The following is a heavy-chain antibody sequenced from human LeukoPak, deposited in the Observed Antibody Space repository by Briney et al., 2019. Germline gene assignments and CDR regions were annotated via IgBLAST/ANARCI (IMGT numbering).Heavy chain of an antibody. CDR2: ISWNSGSI. CDR3: ARDNFSHYGDYVDY. J-gene: IGHJ4*02. CDR1: GFTFYDYA. V-gene: IGHV3-9*01. D-gene: IGHD4-17*01. Sequence: GGSLRLSCAASGFTFYDYAMHWVRHAPGKGLEWVSGISWNSGSIGYADSVKGRFTISRDNSKNTLYLQMNSLRAEDTAVYYCARDNFSHYGDYVDYWGQGTLVTVSS.